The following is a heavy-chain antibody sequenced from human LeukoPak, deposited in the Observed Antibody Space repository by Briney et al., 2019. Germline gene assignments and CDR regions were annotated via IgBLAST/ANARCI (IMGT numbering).Heavy chain of an antibody. Sequence: GGSLRLSCAASGFNLSSYWMHWLPQAPGKGLVWFSCINTDGSSTSYADSVKGRFTTSRDNAKSTLYLQMNSLRAEDTAVYYCARPNVGTVSNWFDPWGQGTLATVSS. CDR2: INTDGSST. CDR1: GFNLSSYW. V-gene: IGHV3-74*01. D-gene: IGHD4-11*01. CDR3: ARPNVGTVSNWFDP. J-gene: IGHJ5*02.